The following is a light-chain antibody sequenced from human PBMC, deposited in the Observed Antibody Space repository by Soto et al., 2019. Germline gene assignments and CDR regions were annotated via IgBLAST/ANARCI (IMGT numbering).Light chain of an antibody. J-gene: IGLJ2*01. Sequence: QSALTQPSSVSGSPGQSVTISCTGTSSDVGGYNYVSWYQQHPGKAPKLMIYDVSKRPSGVPDRFSDSKSGNTASLTISGLQAEDEADYYCCSYAGSYTVFGGGTQLTVL. V-gene: IGLV2-11*01. CDR3: CSYAGSYTV. CDR1: SSDVGGYNY. CDR2: DVS.